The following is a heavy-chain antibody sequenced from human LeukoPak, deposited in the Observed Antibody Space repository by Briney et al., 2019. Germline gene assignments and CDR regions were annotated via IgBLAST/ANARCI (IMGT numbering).Heavy chain of an antibody. D-gene: IGHD3-10*01. CDR3: ARDRNYYGSGSSPYY. V-gene: IGHV4-59*01. J-gene: IGHJ4*02. CDR2: IYYSGST. Sequence: SETLSLTCTVSGGSISSYYWSWIRQPPGKGLEWIGYIYYSGSTNYNPSLKSRVTISVDTSKNQFSLKLSSVTAADTAVYYCARDRNYYGSGSSPYYWGQGTLVTVSS. CDR1: GGSISSYY.